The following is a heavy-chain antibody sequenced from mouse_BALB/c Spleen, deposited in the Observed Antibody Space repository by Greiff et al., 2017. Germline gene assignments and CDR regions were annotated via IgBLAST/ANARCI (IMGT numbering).Heavy chain of an antibody. Sequence: DVQLQESGPGLVKPSQSLSLTCTVTGYSITSDYAWNWIRQFPGNKLEWMGYISYSGSTSYNPSLKSRISITRDTSKNQFFLQLNSVTTEDTATYYCARYYYGYNYAMDYWGQGTSVTVSS. V-gene: IGHV3-2*02. CDR1: GYSITSDYA. D-gene: IGHD1-2*01. CDR2: ISYSGST. CDR3: ARYYYGYNYAMDY. J-gene: IGHJ4*01.